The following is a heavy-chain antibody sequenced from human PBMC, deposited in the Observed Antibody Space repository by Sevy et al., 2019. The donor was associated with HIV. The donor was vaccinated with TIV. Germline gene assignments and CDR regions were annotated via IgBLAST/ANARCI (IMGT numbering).Heavy chain of an antibody. CDR1: GFSLSTSGIC. CDR2: IDWDDDK. Sequence: SGPTLVKPTQTLTLTCTFSGFSLSTSGICVSWIRQPPGKALEWLGLIDWDDDKYYSTALKTRLTISKDTSKNQVVLTMRNMDPVDTATYFCARIRGRSYFYYYGMDVWGQGTTVTVSS. V-gene: IGHV2-70*01. J-gene: IGHJ6*02. CDR3: ARIRGRSYFYYYGMDV. D-gene: IGHD6-13*01.